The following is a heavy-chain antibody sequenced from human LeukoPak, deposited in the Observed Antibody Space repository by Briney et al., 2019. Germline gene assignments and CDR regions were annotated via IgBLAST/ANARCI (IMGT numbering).Heavy chain of an antibody. V-gene: IGHV4-4*09. CDR3: AGHDEGSGWYRSYIDL. CDR1: GVSISSYY. J-gene: IGHJ2*01. D-gene: IGHD6-19*01. CDR2: ISTSGST. Sequence: PSETLSLTCTVSGVSISSYYCSWIRQPPGKGLEWIGYISTSGSTDYSPSLKSRVTISVDRSKNQFSLNLSSVTAADTAVYYCAGHDEGSGWYRSYIDLWGRGTLVIVSS.